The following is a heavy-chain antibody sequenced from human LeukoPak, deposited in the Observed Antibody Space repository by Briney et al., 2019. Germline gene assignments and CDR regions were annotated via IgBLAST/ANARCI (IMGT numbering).Heavy chain of an antibody. Sequence: ASVKVSCKASGYTFTGYYMHWVRQAPGQGLEWMGRINPNSGGTNYAQKFQGRVTMTRDTSISTAYMELSRLRSDDTAVYYCARAMYYYDSSGYYDYFDYWGQGTLVTVPS. J-gene: IGHJ4*02. D-gene: IGHD3-22*01. V-gene: IGHV1-2*06. CDR2: INPNSGGT. CDR1: GYTFTGYY. CDR3: ARAMYYYDSSGYYDYFDY.